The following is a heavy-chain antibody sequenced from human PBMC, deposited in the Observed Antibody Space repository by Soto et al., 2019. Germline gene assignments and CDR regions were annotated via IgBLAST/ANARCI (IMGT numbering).Heavy chain of an antibody. V-gene: IGHV4-31*03. Sequence: QVQLQESGPGLVKPSQTLSLTCTVSGASISSGGYYWTWLRQRPGKGLEWIGYIYYSGSTYYNPSLNSRLTISVDTSKNQFSLKLISVTAADTAVYYCARGQPAAIENWYAPWGQGTLVTVSS. D-gene: IGHD2-2*01. CDR2: IYYSGST. CDR3: ARGQPAAIENWYAP. CDR1: GASISSGGYY. J-gene: IGHJ5*02.